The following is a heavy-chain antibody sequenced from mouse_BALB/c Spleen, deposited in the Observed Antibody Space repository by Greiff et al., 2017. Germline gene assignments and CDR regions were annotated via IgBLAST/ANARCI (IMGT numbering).Heavy chain of an antibody. D-gene: IGHD2-4*01. J-gene: IGHJ1*01. CDR2: IDPENGNT. CDR3: ARSRGLRQYFDV. CDR1: GFNIKDYY. V-gene: IGHV14-1*02. Sequence: EVQLQQSGAELVRPGALVKLSCKASGFNIKDYYMHWVKQRPEQGLEWIGWIDPENGNTIYDPKFQGKASITADTSSNTAYLQLSSLTSEDTAVYYCARSRGLRQYFDVWGAGTTVTVSS.